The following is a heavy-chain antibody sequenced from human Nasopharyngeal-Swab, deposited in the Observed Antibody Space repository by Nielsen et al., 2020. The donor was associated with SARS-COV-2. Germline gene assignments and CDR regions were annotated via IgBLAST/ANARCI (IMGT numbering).Heavy chain of an antibody. CDR3: TWSGYDFDYYYMDV. CDR1: GFTFSNAW. V-gene: IGHV3-15*01. D-gene: IGHD5-12*01. J-gene: IGHJ6*03. Sequence: ETLSLTCAASGFTFSNAWMSWVRQAPGKGLEWVGRIKSKTDGGTTDYAAPVKGRFTISRDDSKNTLYLQMNSLKTEDTAVYYCTWSGYDFDYYYMDVWGKGTTVTVSS. CDR2: IKSKTDGGTT.